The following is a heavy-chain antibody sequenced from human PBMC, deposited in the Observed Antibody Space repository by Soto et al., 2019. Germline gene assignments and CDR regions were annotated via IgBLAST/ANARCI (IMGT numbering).Heavy chain of an antibody. CDR3: ARDGYDGSGSPYPAY. CDR1: GGSMSEYV. Sequence: PSETPSLTCSVSGGSMSEYVWSWIRQCPGKGLEWIGYIYSLGSTDYNPSLKSRVTISVDTSKRQFSLRLTSVTAADTAVYYCARDGYDGSGSPYPAYWG. CDR2: IYSLGST. V-gene: IGHV4-59*01. J-gene: IGHJ4*01. D-gene: IGHD3-10*01.